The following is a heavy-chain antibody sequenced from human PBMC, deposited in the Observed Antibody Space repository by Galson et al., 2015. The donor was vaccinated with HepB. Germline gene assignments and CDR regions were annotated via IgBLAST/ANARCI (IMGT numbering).Heavy chain of an antibody. D-gene: IGHD2-2*01. J-gene: IGHJ6*02. CDR1: GYRFTNYW. V-gene: IGHV5-51*01. CDR3: ARSAVPVARGYYYYYGMDV. Sequence: QSGAEVKKPGESLKISCKGSGYRFTNYWIGWVRQMPGKGLEWMGIIYPGDSYTTYSPSFQGQVTISADKSINTAYLQWSSLKTSDTALYYRARSAVPVARGYYYYYGMDVWGQGTTVTVSS. CDR2: IYPGDSYT.